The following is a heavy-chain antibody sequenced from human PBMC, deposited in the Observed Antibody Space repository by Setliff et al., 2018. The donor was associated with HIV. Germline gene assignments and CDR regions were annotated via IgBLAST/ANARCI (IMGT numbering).Heavy chain of an antibody. J-gene: IGHJ4*02. V-gene: IGHV3-30*01. CDR3: ATTSGDLG. CDR1: GFTFTNYA. Sequence: PGGSLRLSCAASGFTFTNYAFHWVRQAPGKGLEWVALISFDGSNKYYADSVKGRFTLSRDNSNNTVYLQMNSLTPEDTAVYYCATTSGDLGWGQGTLVTVSS. D-gene: IGHD3-16*01. CDR2: ISFDGSNK.